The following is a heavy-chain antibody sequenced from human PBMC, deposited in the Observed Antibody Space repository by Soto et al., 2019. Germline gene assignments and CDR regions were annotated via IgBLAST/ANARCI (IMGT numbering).Heavy chain of an antibody. V-gene: IGHV1-69*13. J-gene: IGHJ4*02. CDR1: GGTFSSYA. CDR2: IIPIFGTA. Sequence: SVKVSCKASGGTFSSYAISWVRHAPGQGLEWMGRIIPIFGTANYAQKFQGRVTITADESTSTAYMELSSLRSEDTAVYYCAREAVAGNVITTSWGQGTLVTVSS. CDR3: AREAVAGNVITTS. D-gene: IGHD6-19*01.